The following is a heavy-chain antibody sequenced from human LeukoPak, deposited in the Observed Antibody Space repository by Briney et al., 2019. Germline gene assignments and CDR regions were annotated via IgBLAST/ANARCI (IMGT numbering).Heavy chain of an antibody. Sequence: GSLRLSCAAPGFTFSDYYMSWIRQAPGKGLEWVSYISSSGSTIYYADSVKGRFTISRDNAKNSLYLQMNSLRAEDTAVYYCARAAARPGLYYYYYMDVWGKGTTVTVSS. CDR3: ARAAARPGLYYYYYMDV. CDR1: GFTFSDYY. V-gene: IGHV3-11*01. J-gene: IGHJ6*03. CDR2: ISSSGSTI. D-gene: IGHD6-6*01.